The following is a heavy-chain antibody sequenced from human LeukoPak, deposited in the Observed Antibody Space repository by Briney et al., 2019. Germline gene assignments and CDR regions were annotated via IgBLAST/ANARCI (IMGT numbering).Heavy chain of an antibody. CDR3: AKVGAWYPADY. J-gene: IGHJ4*02. V-gene: IGHV3-23*01. Sequence: GGSLRLSCAASGFTFSSFAMSWVRQAPGKGLEWVSGISNTGGKYYTDSVKGRFTIPRDNSQNTLYLQMDRLRAEDTAVYFCAKVGAWYPADYWGQGTRVTVSS. D-gene: IGHD2-21*02. CDR1: GFTFSSFA. CDR2: ISNTGGK.